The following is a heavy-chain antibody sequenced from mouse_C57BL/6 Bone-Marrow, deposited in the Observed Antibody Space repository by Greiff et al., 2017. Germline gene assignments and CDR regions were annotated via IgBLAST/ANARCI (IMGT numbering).Heavy chain of an antibody. Sequence: EVKLQESGPGLVKPSQSLSLTCSVTGYSITSCYYWNWIRQFPGNKLEWMGYISYDGSNNYNPSLKNRISITRDTSKNQFFLKLNSVTTEDTATYYCARYYDYDGCQYFDFWGTGTTVTVSS. CDR1: GYSITSCYY. CDR3: ARYYDYDGCQYFDF. J-gene: IGHJ1*03. D-gene: IGHD2-4*01. V-gene: IGHV3-6*01. CDR2: ISYDGSN.